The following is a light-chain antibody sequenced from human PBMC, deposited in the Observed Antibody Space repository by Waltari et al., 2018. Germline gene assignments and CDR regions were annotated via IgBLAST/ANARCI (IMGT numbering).Light chain of an antibody. J-gene: IGLJ2*01. Sequence: QSVLTQPPSVSGAPGQRVTISCTGSSSNIGAGYDVPWYQQLPGTAPKFLIYGNSNRPSGVPDRFSGSKSGTAASLAITGLQAEDEADYYCQSYDSSLSGPVVFGGGTKLTVL. CDR3: QSYDSSLSGPVV. V-gene: IGLV1-40*01. CDR1: SSNIGAGYD. CDR2: GNS.